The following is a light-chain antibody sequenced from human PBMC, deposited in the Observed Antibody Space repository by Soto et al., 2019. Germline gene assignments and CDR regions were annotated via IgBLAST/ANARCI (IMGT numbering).Light chain of an antibody. J-gene: IGKJ1*01. V-gene: IGKV3-11*01. CDR1: QSVSSY. CDR3: QQRSNWPPKVT. Sequence: EIVLTQSPATLSLSPGERATLSCRASQSVSSYLAWYQQKPGQAPRLLIYDASNRATGIPARFSGSGSGTDFILTISSLEPEDLAVYYCQQRSNWPPKVTFGQGTKVDIK. CDR2: DAS.